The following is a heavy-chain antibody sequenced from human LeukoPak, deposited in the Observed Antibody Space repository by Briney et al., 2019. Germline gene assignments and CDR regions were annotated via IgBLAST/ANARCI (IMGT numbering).Heavy chain of an antibody. D-gene: IGHD4-17*01. CDR2: IRTNGAGT. V-gene: IGHV3-23*01. Sequence: GGSLRLSCAASGFTFSSYNMNWVRRAPGQGLEWVSIIRTNGAGTHYADSVRGRFTISRDDSKNTLYLQMDSLRAEDTAVYYCARDDYGDSGPLFDYWGQGTLVTVSS. CDR3: ARDDYGDSGPLFDY. CDR1: GFTFSSYN. J-gene: IGHJ4*02.